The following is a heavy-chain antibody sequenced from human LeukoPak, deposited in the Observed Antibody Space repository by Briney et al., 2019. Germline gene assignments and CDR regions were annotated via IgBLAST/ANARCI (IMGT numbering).Heavy chain of an antibody. D-gene: IGHD3-10*01. CDR2: IYTSGST. CDR3: AREPPYYASENFIDAFDI. Sequence: PSETLSLTCTVSGGSISSYYWSWIRQPPGKGLEWLGRIYTSGSTDYNPSLRSRVTMSVDTSKNQFSLKVRSVTAADTAVYYYAREPPYYASENFIDAFDIWGQGTKVTVSS. V-gene: IGHV4-4*07. J-gene: IGHJ3*02. CDR1: GGSISSYY.